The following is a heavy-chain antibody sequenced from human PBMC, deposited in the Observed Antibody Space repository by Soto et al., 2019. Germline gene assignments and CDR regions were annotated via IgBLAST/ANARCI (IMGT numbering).Heavy chain of an antibody. CDR2: IRSKANSYAT. J-gene: IGHJ3*02. V-gene: IGHV3-73*01. Sequence: GGSLRLSCAASGFTFSGSAMHWVRQASGKGLEWVGRIRSKANSYATAYAASGEGRFTISRDDSKNTAYLHMNSLKTEDTAVYYCTRHPAGDPDAFDIWGQGTMVTVSS. CDR3: TRHPAGDPDAFDI. CDR1: GFTFSGSA. D-gene: IGHD7-27*01.